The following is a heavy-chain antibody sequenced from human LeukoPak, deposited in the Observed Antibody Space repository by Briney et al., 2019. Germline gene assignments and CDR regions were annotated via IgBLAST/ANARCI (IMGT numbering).Heavy chain of an antibody. CDR3: ARARADDYGDYVDAFDI. Sequence: GGSLRLSCATSGFTFSAYSMSWVRQAPGKGLEWVSHITRPGTTIYYAESVRGRFSISRDNAKDSLYLQMNSLRAEDTAVYYCARARADDYGDYVDAFDIWGQGTMVTVSS. CDR2: ITRPGTTI. V-gene: IGHV3-48*01. D-gene: IGHD4-17*01. CDR1: GFTFSAYS. J-gene: IGHJ3*02.